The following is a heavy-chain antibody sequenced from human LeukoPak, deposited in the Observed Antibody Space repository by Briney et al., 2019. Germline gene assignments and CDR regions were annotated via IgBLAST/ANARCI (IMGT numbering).Heavy chain of an antibody. V-gene: IGHV4-39*07. CDR2: IYYSGST. Sequence: SSETLSLTCTVSGGSISSSSYYWGWIRQPPGKGLEWIGSIYYSGSTYYNPSLKSRVTISVDTSKNQFSLKLSSVTAADTAVYYCARDRPVYSGSYYEPFDYWGQGTLVTVSS. CDR1: GGSISSSSYY. J-gene: IGHJ4*02. CDR3: ARDRPVYSGSYYEPFDY. D-gene: IGHD1-26*01.